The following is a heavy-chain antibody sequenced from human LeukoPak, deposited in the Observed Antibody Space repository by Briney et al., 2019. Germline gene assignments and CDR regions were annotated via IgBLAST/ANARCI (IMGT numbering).Heavy chain of an antibody. CDR1: GYTFTSYG. J-gene: IGHJ3*02. V-gene: IGHV1-18*01. D-gene: IGHD6-13*01. CDR2: IGAYNGNT. Sequence: ASVKVSCKASGYTFTSYGISWVRQAPGQGLEWMGWIGAYNGNTNYAQKLQGRVTMTTDTSTSTAYMELRSLRSDDTAVYYCARGLGSSWYRSDAFDIWGQGTMVTVSS. CDR3: ARGLGSSWYRSDAFDI.